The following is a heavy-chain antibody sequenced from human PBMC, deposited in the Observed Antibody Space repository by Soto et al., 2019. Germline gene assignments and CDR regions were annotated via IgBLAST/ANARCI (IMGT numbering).Heavy chain of an antibody. V-gene: IGHV1-69*12. D-gene: IGHD2-2*01. CDR2: IIPIFGAA. CDR3: ARHVPAAGYYHGMDV. J-gene: IGHJ6*02. Sequence: QVQLVQSGAEVKKPGSSVKVSCKASGGTFSSYAISWVRQAPGQGLEWMGGIIPIFGAANYAQKFQGRVTITADESTSPAYMALSSLRSEDTAVYYCARHVPAAGYYHGMDVWGQGTTVTVSS. CDR1: GGTFSSYA.